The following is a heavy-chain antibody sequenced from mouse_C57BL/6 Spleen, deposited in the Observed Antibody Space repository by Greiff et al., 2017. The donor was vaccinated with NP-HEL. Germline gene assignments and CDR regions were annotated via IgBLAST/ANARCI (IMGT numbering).Heavy chain of an antibody. CDR2: INPNNGGT. D-gene: IGHD1-1*01. CDR1: GYTFTDYY. CDR3: ELRRGFAY. Sequence: EVQLQQSGPELVKPGASVKISCKASGYTFTDYYMNWVKQSHGKSLEWIGDINPNNGGTSYNQKFKGKATLTVDKSSSTAYMELRSLTSEDSAVYYCELRRGFAYWGQGTLVTVSA. V-gene: IGHV1-26*01. J-gene: IGHJ3*01.